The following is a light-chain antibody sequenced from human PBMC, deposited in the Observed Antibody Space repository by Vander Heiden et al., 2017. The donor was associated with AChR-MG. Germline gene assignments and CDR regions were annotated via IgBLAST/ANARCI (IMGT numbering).Light chain of an antibody. CDR1: QDIRNN. CDR3: LEDKNFPWT. CDR2: AAS. J-gene: IGKJ1*01. Sequence: AVQMTQSPSSLSASVGDRVTITCRAGQDIRNNLGWSQQKPGKAPKLLLYAASILQSGVPSRFSGSGFGTDFTLTISSLQPEDFATYYCLEDKNFPWTFGQGTKVEIK. V-gene: IGKV1-6*01.